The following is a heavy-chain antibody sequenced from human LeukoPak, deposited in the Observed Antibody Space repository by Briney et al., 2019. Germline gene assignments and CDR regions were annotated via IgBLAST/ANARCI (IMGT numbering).Heavy chain of an antibody. Sequence: TGGSLRLSCAASGFTVSSNYMSWVRQAPGKGLEWVANIKYDGGEKYYVDSVRGRFSISRDNARNLVYLQVNSLRDEDTAVYYCATRRGGYQLDYWGQGTLVTVSS. D-gene: IGHD3-16*02. J-gene: IGHJ4*02. V-gene: IGHV3-7*01. CDR1: GFTVSSNY. CDR2: IKYDGGEK. CDR3: ATRRGGYQLDY.